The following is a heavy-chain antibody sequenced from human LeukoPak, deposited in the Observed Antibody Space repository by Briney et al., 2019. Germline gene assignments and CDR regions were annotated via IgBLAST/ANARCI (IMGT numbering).Heavy chain of an antibody. CDR3: ARDRRGLSSYYFDH. CDR1: GGSISSGGHY. D-gene: IGHD2-2*01. CDR2: IYYSGST. Sequence: SETLSLTCTVSGGSISSGGHYWSWIRQHPGKGLEWIGYIYYSGSTYYNPSLRSRVSISVDASKNQFSLKLSSVTAADTAVYYCARDRRGLSSYYFDHWGQGTLVTVSS. J-gene: IGHJ4*02. V-gene: IGHV4-31*03.